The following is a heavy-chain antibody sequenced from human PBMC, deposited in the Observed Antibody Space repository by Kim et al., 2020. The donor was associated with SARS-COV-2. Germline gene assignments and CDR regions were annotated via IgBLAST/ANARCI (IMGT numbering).Heavy chain of an antibody. D-gene: IGHD2-2*03. V-gene: IGHV3-23*01. Sequence: GGSLRLSCAASGFTFSSYAMSWVRQAPGKGLEWVSAISGSGGSTYYADSVKGRFTISRDNSKNTLYLQMNSLRAEDTAVYYCAKDRLLETVVVPAIVDYWGQGTLVTVSS. J-gene: IGHJ4*02. CDR1: GFTFSSYA. CDR2: ISGSGGST. CDR3: AKDRLLETVVVPAIVDY.